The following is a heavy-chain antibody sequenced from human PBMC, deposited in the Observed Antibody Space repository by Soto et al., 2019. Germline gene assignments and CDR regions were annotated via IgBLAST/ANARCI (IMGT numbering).Heavy chain of an antibody. D-gene: IGHD3-22*01. V-gene: IGHV1-2*02. CDR1: GYTFTYRYY. CDR2: INPKSGGT. CDR3: ATDRVAFDM. J-gene: IGHJ3*02. Sequence: ASVKVSCKASGYTFTYRYYIHWVRQAPGLGLEWMGWINPKSGGTKYAEKFQGRVSMTGDTSITTAYLELSSLTSDDTAVYYCATDRVAFDMWGQGTKVTVSS.